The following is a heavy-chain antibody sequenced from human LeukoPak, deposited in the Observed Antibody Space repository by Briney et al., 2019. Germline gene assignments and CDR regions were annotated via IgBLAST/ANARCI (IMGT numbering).Heavy chain of an antibody. Sequence: GGSLRLSCAASGFTFSSYGMHWVRQAPGKGLEWVAVISYDGSNKYYADSVKGRFTISRDNSKNTLYLQMNSLRAEDTAVYYCAKRGQSDSSAYYFDYWGQGTLVTGSS. J-gene: IGHJ4*02. V-gene: IGHV3-30*18. CDR3: AKRGQSDSSAYYFDY. D-gene: IGHD3-22*01. CDR2: ISYDGSNK. CDR1: GFTFSSYG.